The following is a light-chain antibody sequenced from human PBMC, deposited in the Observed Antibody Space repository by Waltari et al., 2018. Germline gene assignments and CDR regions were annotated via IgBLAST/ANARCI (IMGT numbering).Light chain of an antibody. CDR3: QHYVRLPVT. Sequence: RRARQRASRDLAWDQQKPGPAPRVLSLSASRRAPGIPDRFSGSGSGTDFSLTISRLEPEDFALSYGQHYVRLPVTFGQGTKVEV. CDR2: SAS. J-gene: IGKJ1*01. V-gene: IGKV3-20*01. CDR1: QRASRD.